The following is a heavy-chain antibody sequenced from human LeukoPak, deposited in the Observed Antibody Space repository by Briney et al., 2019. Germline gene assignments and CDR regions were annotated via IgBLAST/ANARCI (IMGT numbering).Heavy chain of an antibody. D-gene: IGHD2-21*01. J-gene: IGHJ5*02. CDR2: ISGSGDST. CDR3: AKVFGGA. Sequence: GGSLRLSCAASGFTFSSHAMSWVRQAPGKGLEWVSAISGSGDSTFYADSVKGRFTVSRDNSKNTLCLQMNSLSAEDTAVYYCAKVFGGAWGQGTLVTVSS. V-gene: IGHV3-23*01. CDR1: GFTFSSHA.